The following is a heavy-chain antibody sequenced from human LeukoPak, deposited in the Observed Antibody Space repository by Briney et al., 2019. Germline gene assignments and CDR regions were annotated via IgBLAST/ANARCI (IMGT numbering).Heavy chain of an antibody. Sequence: TGGSLRLSCAASGFTFSSYAMNWVRQAPGKGLEWVSAISGSGGSTYYADSVKGRFTISRDNSKNTLYLQMNSLRAEDTAVYYCAKVPTIYYGSYDNWFDPWGQGTLVTVSS. J-gene: IGHJ5*02. V-gene: IGHV3-23*01. CDR1: GFTFSSYA. CDR2: ISGSGGST. CDR3: AKVPTIYYGSYDNWFDP. D-gene: IGHD3-10*01.